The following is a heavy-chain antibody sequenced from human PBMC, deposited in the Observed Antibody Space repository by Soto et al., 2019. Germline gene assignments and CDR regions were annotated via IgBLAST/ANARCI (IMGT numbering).Heavy chain of an antibody. CDR2: ISAYNGNT. V-gene: IGHV1-18*01. CDR1: GCTFTSYG. D-gene: IGHD6-6*01. Sequence: AASVKVSCKASGCTFTSYGISWVRQAPGQGLEWMGWISAYNGNTNYAQKLQGRVTMTTDTSTSTAYMELRSLRSDDAAVYYCARAAAARPTDFDYWGQGTLVTVSS. CDR3: ARAAAARPTDFDY. J-gene: IGHJ4*02.